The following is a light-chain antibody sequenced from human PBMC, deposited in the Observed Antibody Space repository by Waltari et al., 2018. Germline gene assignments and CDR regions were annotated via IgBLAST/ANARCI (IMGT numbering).Light chain of an antibody. CDR2: WAS. J-gene: IGKJ4*01. CDR1: QSVLYNSKNFDY. V-gene: IGKV4-1*01. Sequence: DIVMTQSPDSLAVSLGERATINCRSSQSVLYNSKNFDYLAWYQQKPGQPPKLLFYWASTRESGVPDRFSGSGSGTEFTLTINSLQAEDVAIYYCQQYYSRPLTFGGGTRVEIK. CDR3: QQYYSRPLT.